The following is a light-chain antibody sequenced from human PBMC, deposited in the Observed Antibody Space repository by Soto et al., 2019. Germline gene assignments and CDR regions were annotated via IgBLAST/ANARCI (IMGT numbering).Light chain of an antibody. CDR1: QSISSW. V-gene: IGKV1-5*03. J-gene: IGKJ4*01. CDR2: KAS. CDR3: QQYNSYLLT. Sequence: DIQMTQSPSTLSASVGDRVTITCRASQSISSWLAWYQQKPGKAPKLLIYKASSLESGVPSRFSGSGSGTEFSLTISSLQPDDFATYYCQQYNSYLLTFGGGTKVEIK.